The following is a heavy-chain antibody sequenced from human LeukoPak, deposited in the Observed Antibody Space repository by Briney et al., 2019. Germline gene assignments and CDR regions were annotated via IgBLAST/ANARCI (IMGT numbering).Heavy chain of an antibody. J-gene: IGHJ4*02. CDR2: INHSGST. CDR3: ARRVHSSGGASYFDY. D-gene: IGHD6-25*01. Sequence: SETLSLTCAVYGGSFSGYYWSWIRQPPGKGLEWIGEINHSGSTNYNPSLKSRVTISVDKSKNQFFLKLSSVTATDTAVYYCARRVHSSGGASYFDYWGQETLVTVSS. CDR1: GGSFSGYY. V-gene: IGHV4-34*01.